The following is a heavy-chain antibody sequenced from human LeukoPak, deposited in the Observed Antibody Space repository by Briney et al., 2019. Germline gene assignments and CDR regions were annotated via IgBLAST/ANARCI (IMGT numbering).Heavy chain of an antibody. CDR1: GVTFSDYY. CDR3: ARESFHFGFGEVNFDY. Sequence: GGALRLSCAASGVTFSDYYMSWVRQAPGKGVEWGSYISSSGSTIYYADSVKGRFTISRDNAKNSLYLQMNSLRADDTAVYYCARESFHFGFGEVNFDYWGQGTLVTVSS. J-gene: IGHJ4*02. V-gene: IGHV3-11*01. CDR2: ISSSGSTI. D-gene: IGHD3-10*01.